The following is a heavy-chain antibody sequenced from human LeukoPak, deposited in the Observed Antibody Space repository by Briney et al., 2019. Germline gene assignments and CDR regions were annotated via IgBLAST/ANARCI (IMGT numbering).Heavy chain of an antibody. Sequence: SQTLSLTCAISGDSVSSNSAAWNWIRQSPLRGLEWLGRTYYRSKWYNDYVVSVKSRITINPDTSKNQFSLQLNSVTPEDTAVYYCGRVSGTYYFDYWGQGTLVTVSS. CDR1: GDSVSSNSAA. CDR2: TYYRSKWYN. CDR3: GRVSGTYYFDY. D-gene: IGHD1-26*01. V-gene: IGHV6-1*01. J-gene: IGHJ4*02.